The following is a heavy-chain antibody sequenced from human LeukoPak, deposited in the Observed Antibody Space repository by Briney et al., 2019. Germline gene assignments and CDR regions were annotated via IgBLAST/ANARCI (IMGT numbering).Heavy chain of an antibody. D-gene: IGHD1-26*01. V-gene: IGHV1-24*01. Sequence: SSVKVSCKASGYTFTDNYMHWMRQPPGKGLGRMGGFDPEDGETIYAQKFQGGVPMTEDTSTDTTYMELSSLRSEDTAVDYCATDIVGATESCVYWGQGTLVRVSS. CDR2: FDPEDGET. CDR1: GYTFTDNY. J-gene: IGHJ4*02. CDR3: ATDIVGATESCVY.